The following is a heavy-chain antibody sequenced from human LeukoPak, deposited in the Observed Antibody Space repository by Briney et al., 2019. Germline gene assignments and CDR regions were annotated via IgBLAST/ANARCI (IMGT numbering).Heavy chain of an antibody. D-gene: IGHD3-3*01. V-gene: IGHV4-4*07. CDR2: IYTSGST. J-gene: IGHJ5*02. CDR3: ARENRKVTIFGVAKNWFDP. CDR1: GGSISSYY. Sequence: SETLSLTCTVSGGSISSYYWSWIRQPAGKGLEWIGRIYTSGSTNYNPSLKSRVTMSVDTSKNQFSLKLRSVTAADTAVYYCARENRKVTIFGVAKNWFDPWGQGTLVTVSS.